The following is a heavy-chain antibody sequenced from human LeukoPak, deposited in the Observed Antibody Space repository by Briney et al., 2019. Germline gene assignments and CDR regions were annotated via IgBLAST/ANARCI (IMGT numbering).Heavy chain of an antibody. CDR1: GGSISSSSYY. Sequence: SSETLSLTCTVSGGSISSSSYYWGWIRQSPGKGLEWIGSIYYSGSTYYNPSLKSRVTISVDTSKNQFSLKLSSVTAADTAVYYCARIAAAQGADYWGQGTLVTVSS. D-gene: IGHD6-13*01. V-gene: IGHV4-39*01. CDR2: IYYSGST. J-gene: IGHJ4*02. CDR3: ARIAAAQGADY.